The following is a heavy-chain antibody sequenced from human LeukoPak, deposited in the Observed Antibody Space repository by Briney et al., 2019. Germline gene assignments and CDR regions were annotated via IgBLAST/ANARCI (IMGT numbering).Heavy chain of an antibody. CDR3: ARDSQGALEL. CDR2: IKQDGSEK. D-gene: IGHD1-7*01. J-gene: IGHJ4*02. V-gene: IGHV3-7*01. CDR1: GFTFSSYW. Sequence: PGGSLRLSCAASGFTFSSYWMSWVRQAPGKGLEWVANIKQDGSEKYYVDSVNGRFTISRDNAKNSLYLQMNSLRADGTAVYYCARDSQGALELWGQGTLVTVFS.